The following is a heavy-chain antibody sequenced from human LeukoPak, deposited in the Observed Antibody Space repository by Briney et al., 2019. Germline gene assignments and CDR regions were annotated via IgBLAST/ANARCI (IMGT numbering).Heavy chain of an antibody. CDR1: GGSISSGSYY. V-gene: IGHV4-61*02. CDR2: IYTTGST. Sequence: SETLSLTCTVSGGSISSGSYYWSWIRQPAGKRLEWIGRIYTTGSTNYNPSLKSRVTISLDTSKNQFSLKLSSVTAADTAVYYCARRLGIRAFDIWGQGTMVTVSS. CDR3: ARRLGIRAFDI. J-gene: IGHJ3*02. D-gene: IGHD7-27*01.